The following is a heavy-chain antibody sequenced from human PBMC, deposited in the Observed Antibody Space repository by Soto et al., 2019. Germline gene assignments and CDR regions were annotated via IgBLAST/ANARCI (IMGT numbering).Heavy chain of an antibody. D-gene: IGHD2-2*02. V-gene: IGHV4-34*01. CDR2: INHSGST. J-gene: IGHJ6*02. CDR1: GWSFSGYY. Sequence: SETLSLTCAFYGWSFSGYYWSWIRQPPGKGLEWIGEINHSGSTNYNPSLKSRVTISVDTSKNQFSLKLSSVTAADTAVYYCARGGNIVCSSTSCYTGTFLMYYYYYYGMDVWGQGTTVTVSS. CDR3: ARGGNIVCSSTSCYTGTFLMYYYYYYGMDV.